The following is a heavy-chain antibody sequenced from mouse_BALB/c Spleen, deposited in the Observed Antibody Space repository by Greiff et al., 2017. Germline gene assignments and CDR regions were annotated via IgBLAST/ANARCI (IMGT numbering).Heavy chain of an antibody. D-gene: IGHD2-2*01. CDR1: GYTFTSYW. J-gene: IGHJ4*01. CDR3: TREGYVYAMDY. CDR2: IYPSDSYT. Sequence: QVQLQQPGAELVRPGASVKLSCKASGYTFTSYWINWVKQRPGQGLEWIGNIYPSDSYTNYNQKFKDKATLTVDKSSSTAYMQLSSPTSEDSAVYYCTREGYVYAMDYWGQGTSVTVSS. V-gene: IGHV1-69*02.